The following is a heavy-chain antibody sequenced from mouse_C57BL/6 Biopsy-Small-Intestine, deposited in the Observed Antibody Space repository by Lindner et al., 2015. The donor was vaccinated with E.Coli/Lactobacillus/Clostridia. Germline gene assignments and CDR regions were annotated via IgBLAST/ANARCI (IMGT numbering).Heavy chain of an antibody. CDR2: IDPENGDT. CDR3: TADGSSPWFAY. D-gene: IGHD1-1*01. CDR1: GFNIKDDY. J-gene: IGHJ3*01. V-gene: IGHV14-4*01. Sequence: VQLQESGAELVRPGASVKLSCTVSGFNIKDDYMHWVKQRPEQGLEWFGWIDPENGDTEYASKFQGKATITADTSSNTAYLQLNSLTPEDTAVYYCTADGSSPWFAYWGQGTLVTVSA.